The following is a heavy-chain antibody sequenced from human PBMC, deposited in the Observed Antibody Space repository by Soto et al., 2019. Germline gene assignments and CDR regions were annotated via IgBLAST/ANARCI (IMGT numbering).Heavy chain of an antibody. CDR1: GLTFSRAD. CDR3: VSHALTY. J-gene: IGHJ4*02. CDR2: SGGSDIST. Sequence: EVQLLESGGGLVQPGGSLRLSCVVSGLTFSRADLSWVRQPPGKGLERVAASGGSDISTHSVEFVKGRFTISRDSSKNTLYLQTNIRSAEEKAVAYCVSHALTYWGQGTLVTGSS. V-gene: IGHV3-23*01. D-gene: IGHD3-9*01.